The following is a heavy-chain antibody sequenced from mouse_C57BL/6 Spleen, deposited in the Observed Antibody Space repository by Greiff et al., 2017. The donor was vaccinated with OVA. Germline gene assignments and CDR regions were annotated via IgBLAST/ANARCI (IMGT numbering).Heavy chain of an antibody. J-gene: IGHJ4*01. CDR1: GYTFTSYG. CDR3: ARRDYDYYAMDY. Sequence: VQLQQSGAELARPGASVKLSCKASGYTFTSYGISWVKQRTGQGLEWIGEIYPRSGNTYYNEKFKGKATLTADKSSSTAYMGLRSLTSEDSAVYFCARRDYDYYAMDYWGQGTSVTVSS. D-gene: IGHD2-4*01. CDR2: IYPRSGNT. V-gene: IGHV1-81*01.